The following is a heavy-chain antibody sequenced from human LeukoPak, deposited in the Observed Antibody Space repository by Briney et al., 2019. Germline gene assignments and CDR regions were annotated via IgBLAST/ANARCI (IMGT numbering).Heavy chain of an antibody. CDR3: ARPRGYSSGSLKYFDF. V-gene: IGHV3-7*01. Sequence: GGSLRLSCAASGLSFSGFSMSWVRQAPGKGLEWVASIHEHSSEISYVDSVKGRFTTSRDNANNLLFLQLNNLRAEDTAVYYCARPRGYSSGSLKYFDFWGQGALVTVSS. CDR1: GLSFSGFS. J-gene: IGHJ4*02. CDR2: IHEHSSEI. D-gene: IGHD6-19*01.